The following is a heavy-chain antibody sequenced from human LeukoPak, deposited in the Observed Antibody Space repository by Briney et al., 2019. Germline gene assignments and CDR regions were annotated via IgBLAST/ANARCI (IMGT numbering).Heavy chain of an antibody. CDR2: IIPIFGTA. CDR1: GGTFSSYA. Sequence: SVKDSCKASGGTFSSYAISGVRQPPGEGLEWMGGIIPIFGTANYAQKFQGRVTITADKSTSTAYMELSSLRSEDTAVYYCARVVCSGGDCYAPFDYWGQGTLVTVSS. CDR3: ARVVCSGGDCYAPFDY. D-gene: IGHD2-21*02. J-gene: IGHJ4*02. V-gene: IGHV1-69*06.